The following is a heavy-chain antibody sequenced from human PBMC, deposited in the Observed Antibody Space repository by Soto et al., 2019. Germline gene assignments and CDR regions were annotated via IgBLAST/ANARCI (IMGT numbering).Heavy chain of an antibody. J-gene: IGHJ6*02. V-gene: IGHV3-30-3*01. Sequence: TGGSLRLSCAASGFTFSSYAMHWVRQAPGKGLEWVAVISYDGSNKYYADSVKGRFTISRDNSKNTLYLQMNSLRAEDAAVYYCARIRFPPGITKDGMDVWGQGTTVTVSS. D-gene: IGHD3-3*01. CDR1: GFTFSSYA. CDR2: ISYDGSNK. CDR3: ARIRFPPGITKDGMDV.